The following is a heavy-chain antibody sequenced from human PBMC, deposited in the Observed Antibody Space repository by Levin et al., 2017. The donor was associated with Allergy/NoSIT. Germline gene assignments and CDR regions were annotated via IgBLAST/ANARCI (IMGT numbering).Heavy chain of an antibody. Sequence: SETLSLTCTVSGGSVSSGSYYWSWIRQPPGKGLEWIGYIYYSGSTNYNPSLKSRVTISVDTSKNQFSLKLSSVTAADTAVYYCERGEWELSTIDYWGQGTLVTVSS. J-gene: IGHJ4*02. CDR2: IYYSGST. CDR3: ERGEWELSTIDY. CDR1: GGSVSSGSYY. V-gene: IGHV4-61*01. D-gene: IGHD1-26*01.